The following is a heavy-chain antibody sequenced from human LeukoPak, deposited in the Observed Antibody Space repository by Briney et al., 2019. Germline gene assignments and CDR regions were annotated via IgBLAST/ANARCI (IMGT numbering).Heavy chain of an antibody. D-gene: IGHD2/OR15-2a*01. Sequence: GGSLRLSCAASGFIFSRYGLHWVRQAPGKGLEWVAVIGHDESKKYYADSVKGRFTIFRENSKNMLYLQMNSLRFEDTAVYFCAKTRGPVIVEAVPSAWGQGTLVTVSS. CDR1: GFIFSRYG. J-gene: IGHJ5*02. CDR2: IGHDESKK. V-gene: IGHV3-30*18. CDR3: AKTRGPVIVEAVPSA.